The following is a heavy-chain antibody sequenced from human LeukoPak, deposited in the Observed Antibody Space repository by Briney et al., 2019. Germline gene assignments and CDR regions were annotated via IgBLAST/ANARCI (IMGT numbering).Heavy chain of an antibody. D-gene: IGHD6-13*01. CDR3: ARDKVDSSWYDREED. Sequence: GGSLRLSCAASGFTFSSYAMNWVRQAPGKGLEWVSYISGSSSTIYYADSVKGRFTISRDNGKNSLYLQMNSLRAEDTAVYYCARDKVDSSWYDREEDWGQGTLVTVSS. CDR1: GFTFSSYA. V-gene: IGHV3-48*04. J-gene: IGHJ4*02. CDR2: ISGSSSTI.